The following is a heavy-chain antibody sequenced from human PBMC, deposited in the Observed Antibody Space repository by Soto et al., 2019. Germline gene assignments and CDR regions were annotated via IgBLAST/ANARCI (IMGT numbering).Heavy chain of an antibody. CDR3: ASEGPAFAFDI. CDR2: IYYSGST. Sequence: SETLSLTCTVSGGSISSGDYYWSWIRQPPGKGLEWIGYIYYSGSTYYNPSLKSRVTISVGTSKNQFSLELSSVTASDTAVYYCASEGPAFAFDIWGQGTMVTVS. V-gene: IGHV4-30-4*01. CDR1: GGSISSGDYY. J-gene: IGHJ3*02.